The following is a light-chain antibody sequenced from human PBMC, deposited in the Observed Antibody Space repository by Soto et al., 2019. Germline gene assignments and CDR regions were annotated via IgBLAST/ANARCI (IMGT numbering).Light chain of an antibody. Sequence: QSALTQPASVSGSPGQSITTSCTGTSSDVGNYNYVSWYQQLPGKPPKLMIYDVNNRPSGVSNRFSGSKSGNTASLTISGLQAEDEADYYCTSYTSSSTLFGTGTKLTVL. CDR1: SSDVGNYNY. V-gene: IGLV2-14*01. CDR2: DVN. CDR3: TSYTSSSTL. J-gene: IGLJ1*01.